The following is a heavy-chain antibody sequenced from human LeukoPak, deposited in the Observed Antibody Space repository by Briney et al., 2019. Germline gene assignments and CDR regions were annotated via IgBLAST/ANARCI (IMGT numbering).Heavy chain of an antibody. CDR1: GFTFSNSW. Sequence: GGSLRLSRAASGFTFSNSWMHWVRQAPGKGLVWVSRVNSDGKTTTYADSVKGRFTISRDNAKNTLYLQMNSLSAEDTAVYYCARDYPPDWGQGTLVTVSA. J-gene: IGHJ4*02. V-gene: IGHV3-74*03. CDR2: VNSDGKTT. CDR3: ARDYPPD.